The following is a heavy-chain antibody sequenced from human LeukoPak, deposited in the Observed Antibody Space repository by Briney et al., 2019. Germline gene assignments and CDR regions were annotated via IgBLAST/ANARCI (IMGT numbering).Heavy chain of an antibody. CDR3: TTRRPDAFDI. CDR2: IRSKANSYAT. V-gene: IGHV3-73*01. CDR1: GFTFSNHW. Sequence: GGSLRLSCEASGFTFSNHWMSWVRQAPGKGLEWVGRIRSKANSYATAYAASVKGRFTISRDDSKNTAYLQMNSLKTEDTAVYYCTTRRPDAFDIWGQGTMVTVSS. J-gene: IGHJ3*02.